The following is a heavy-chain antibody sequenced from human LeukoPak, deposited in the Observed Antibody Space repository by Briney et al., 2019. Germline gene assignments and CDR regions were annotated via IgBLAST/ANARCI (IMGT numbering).Heavy chain of an antibody. Sequence: GGSLRLSCAASGLTFSSYGMHWVRQAPGKGLEWVAVIWYDGSNKYYADSVKGRFTISRDNSKNTLYLQMNSLRAEDTAVYYCARGPGDTAMVWGYYYYYMDVWGKGTTVTVSS. J-gene: IGHJ6*03. CDR1: GLTFSSYG. V-gene: IGHV3-33*01. D-gene: IGHD5-18*01. CDR2: IWYDGSNK. CDR3: ARGPGDTAMVWGYYYYYMDV.